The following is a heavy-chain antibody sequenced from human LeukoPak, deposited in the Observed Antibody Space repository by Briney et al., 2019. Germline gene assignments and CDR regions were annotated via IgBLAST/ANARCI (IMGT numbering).Heavy chain of an antibody. V-gene: IGHV4-31*03. Sequence: SQTLSLTCTVSGGSISSGGYYWSWIRQHPGKGLEWIGYIYYSGSTYYNPSLKSRVIISVDTSKNQFSLKLSSVTAADTAVYYCARVGDFWSGYYPYYFDYWGQGTLVTVSS. J-gene: IGHJ4*02. D-gene: IGHD3-3*01. CDR2: IYYSGST. CDR1: GGSISSGGYY. CDR3: ARVGDFWSGYYPYYFDY.